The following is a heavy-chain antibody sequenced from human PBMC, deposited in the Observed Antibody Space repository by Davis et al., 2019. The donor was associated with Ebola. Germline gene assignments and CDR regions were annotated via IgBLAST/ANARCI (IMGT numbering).Heavy chain of an antibody. CDR2: IWYDGSNQ. Sequence: PGGSLRLSCAASGFSFSRHGMHWVRQAPGKGLEWVALIWYDGSNQRYADSVKGRFTISRDNSKNTVYLQMNGLRGEDAAAYYCARDKGTQTTLGALGYFLDWGQGTLVTVSS. CDR1: GFSFSRHG. CDR3: ARDKGTQTTLGALGYFLD. J-gene: IGHJ1*01. V-gene: IGHV3-33*01. D-gene: IGHD1-26*01.